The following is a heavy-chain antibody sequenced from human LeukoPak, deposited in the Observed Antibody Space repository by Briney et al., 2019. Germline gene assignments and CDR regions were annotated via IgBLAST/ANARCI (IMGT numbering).Heavy chain of an antibody. CDR2: ISYDGSNK. CDR3: ARSPITAPLHVDY. V-gene: IGHV3-30-3*01. J-gene: IGHJ4*02. D-gene: IGHD5-24*01. CDR1: GFTFSSYA. Sequence: GRSLRLSCAASGFTFSSYAMHWVRQAPGKGLEWVAVISYDGSNKYYADSVKGRFTISRDNSKNTLYLQMNSLRAEDTAVYYCARSPITAPLHVDYWGQGTLVTVSS.